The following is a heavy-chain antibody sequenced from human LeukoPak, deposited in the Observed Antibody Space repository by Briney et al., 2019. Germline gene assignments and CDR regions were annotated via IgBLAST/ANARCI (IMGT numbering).Heavy chain of an antibody. Sequence: PGGSLRLSCAASGFTFSDYYMSWIRQAPEKGLEWVSYISSSGSTIYYADSVKGRFTISRDNAKNSLYLQMNSLRAEDTAVYYCARDEYSSSLTYYYYMDVWGKGTTVTVSS. D-gene: IGHD6-6*01. CDR3: ARDEYSSSLTYYYYMDV. CDR2: ISSSGSTI. CDR1: GFTFSDYY. J-gene: IGHJ6*03. V-gene: IGHV3-11*04.